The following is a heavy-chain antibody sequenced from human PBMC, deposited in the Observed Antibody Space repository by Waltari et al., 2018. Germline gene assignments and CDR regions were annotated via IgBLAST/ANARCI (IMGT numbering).Heavy chain of an antibody. CDR2: ISSSGSTK. V-gene: IGHV3-48*03. CDR1: GFTFSSYE. Sequence: EVQLAESGGGLVQPGGSLSLSCAASGFTFSSYEMNWVRQAPGKGLEWVSYISSSGSTKYYADSVKGRFTISRDNAKNSLYLLMTSLRAEDTAVYYCARPESDYWGQGTLVTVSS. J-gene: IGHJ4*02. CDR3: ARPESDY.